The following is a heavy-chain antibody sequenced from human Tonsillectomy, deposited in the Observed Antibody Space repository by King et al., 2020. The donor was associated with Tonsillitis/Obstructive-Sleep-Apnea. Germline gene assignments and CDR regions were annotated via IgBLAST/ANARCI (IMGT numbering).Heavy chain of an antibody. CDR1: GGSIRSYY. Sequence: QLQESGPGLVKPSETLSLTCTVSGGSIRSYYWSWIRQPPGKGLEWIGYIYYSGSTNYNPSLKSRVTTSEDTSKNQFSLKVSTVTAADTAVYFRGRVVAAAGTSDWFDPWGQGTLVTVSS. J-gene: IGHJ5*02. CDR2: IYYSGST. V-gene: IGHV4-59*08. D-gene: IGHD6-13*01. CDR3: GRVVAAAGTSDWFDP.